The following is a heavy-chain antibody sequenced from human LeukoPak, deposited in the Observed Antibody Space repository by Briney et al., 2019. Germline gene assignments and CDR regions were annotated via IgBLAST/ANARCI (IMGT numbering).Heavy chain of an antibody. Sequence: PGGSLRLSCAASGFTVSSYYMSWVRQAPGKGLEWVSAISGSGGSTYYANSVKGRFTISRDNSKNTLYLQMNSVRAEDTAVYYCARQLGYCSDGSCYFDYWGQGTLVTVSS. CDR3: ARQLGYCSDGSCYFDY. CDR2: ISGSGGST. V-gene: IGHV3-23*01. D-gene: IGHD2-15*01. CDR1: GFTVSSYY. J-gene: IGHJ4*02.